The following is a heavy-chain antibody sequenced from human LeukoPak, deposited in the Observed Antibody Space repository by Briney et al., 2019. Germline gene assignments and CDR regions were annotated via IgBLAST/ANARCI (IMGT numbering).Heavy chain of an antibody. V-gene: IGHV3-23*01. D-gene: IGHD6-13*01. CDR1: GFTFSSYA. CDR2: ISGSGGST. J-gene: IGHJ4*02. CDR3: AKRVAAAGRTYYFDY. Sequence: PGGSLRLSCAASGFTFSSYAMSWVRQAPGKGLEWVSAISGSGGSTYYADSVKGRFTISRDNSKNTLYLQMNSLSADDTALYYCAKRVAAAGRTYYFDYWGQGTLVIVSS.